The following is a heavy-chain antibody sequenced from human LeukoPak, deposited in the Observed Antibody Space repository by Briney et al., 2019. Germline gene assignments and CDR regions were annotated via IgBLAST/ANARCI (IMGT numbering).Heavy chain of an antibody. Sequence: PSETLSLTCTVSGGSISSSSYYWGWLRQPPGKGLEWIGSIYYSGSTYYNPSLKSRVTISVDTSKNQFSLKLSSVTAADTAVYYCASEGGVAYSSSWYTYNWFDPWGQGTLVTVSS. CDR3: ASEGGVAYSSSWYTYNWFDP. CDR1: GGSISSSSYY. J-gene: IGHJ5*02. CDR2: IYYSGST. D-gene: IGHD6-13*01. V-gene: IGHV4-39*01.